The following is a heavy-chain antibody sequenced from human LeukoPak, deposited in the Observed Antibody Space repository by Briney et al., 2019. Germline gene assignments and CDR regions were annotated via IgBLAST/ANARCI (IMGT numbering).Heavy chain of an antibody. J-gene: IGHJ1*01. CDR2: IYTSGST. D-gene: IGHD2-15*01. CDR1: GGSIGSYY. CDR3: AREIGYCSGGSCYPGYFQH. V-gene: IGHV4-4*07. Sequence: PSETLSLTCTVSGGSIGSYYWSWTRQPAGKGLEWIGRIYTSGSTNYNPSLKSRVTMSVDTSKNQFSLKLSSVTAADTAVYYCAREIGYCSGGSCYPGYFQHWGQGTLVTVSS.